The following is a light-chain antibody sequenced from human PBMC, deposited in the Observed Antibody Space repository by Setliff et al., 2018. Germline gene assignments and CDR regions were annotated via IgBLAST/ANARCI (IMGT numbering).Light chain of an antibody. Sequence: QSALTQPPSVSGAPGQRVTISCTGSSSNIGAGYDVHWYQQLPGTAPKLLIYGNSNRPSGVPDRLSGSKSGNTASLTISGLQAEDEADYYCSSYTSSSPYVFGTGTKVTVL. CDR2: GNS. CDR3: SSYTSSSPYV. CDR1: SSNIGAGYD. J-gene: IGLJ1*01. V-gene: IGLV1-40*01.